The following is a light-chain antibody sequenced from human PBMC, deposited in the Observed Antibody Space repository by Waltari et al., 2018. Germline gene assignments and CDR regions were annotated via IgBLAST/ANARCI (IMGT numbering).Light chain of an antibody. J-gene: IGKJ1*01. CDR2: WAS. Sequence: DIVMTQSPDSLAVSPGERATIHCKSSQSVLYSSKNKNYLAWYQQKVGQPPKLLIYWASTRESGVPDRFSGSGSGTDFTLTISSLQAEDVAVYYCQQYYDVPWTFGQGTKVEIK. V-gene: IGKV4-1*01. CDR1: QSVLYSSKNKNY. CDR3: QQYYDVPWT.